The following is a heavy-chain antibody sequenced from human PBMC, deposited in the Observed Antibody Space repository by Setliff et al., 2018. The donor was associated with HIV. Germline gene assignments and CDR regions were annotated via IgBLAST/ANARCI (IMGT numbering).Heavy chain of an antibody. D-gene: IGHD6-19*01. J-gene: IGHJ4*02. Sequence: GASVKVSCKPSGYMFIAYGMSWVRRAPGQGLEWMGWIGPYNGRTEYAQEFQGRVSLTIDTSASTAYMELRSLRSDDTAVYYCATQGVAVSVPGFFDHWGQGTLVTVSS. V-gene: IGHV1-18*01. CDR1: GYMFIAYG. CDR2: IGPYNGRT. CDR3: ATQGVAVSVPGFFDH.